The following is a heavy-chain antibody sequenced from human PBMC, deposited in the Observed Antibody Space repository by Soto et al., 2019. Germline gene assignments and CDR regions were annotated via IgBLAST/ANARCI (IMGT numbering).Heavy chain of an antibody. Sequence: QVQLVKSGAEEKKPGASVKVSCKASGYTFTTYAMHWVRQAPGQRLEWMGWINAGNGNTKYSQKFQGRVTITRDTSASTAYMELSSLRSEDTAVYYCARLGLSGSYYFEREDYWGQGTLVTVSS. CDR3: ARLGLSGSYYFEREDY. D-gene: IGHD1-26*01. CDR2: INAGNGNT. J-gene: IGHJ4*02. V-gene: IGHV1-3*05. CDR1: GYTFTTYA.